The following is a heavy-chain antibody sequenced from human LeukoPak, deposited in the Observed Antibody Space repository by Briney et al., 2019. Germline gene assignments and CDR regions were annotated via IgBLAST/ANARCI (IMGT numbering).Heavy chain of an antibody. V-gene: IGHV4-34*01. CDR2: INHSGST. J-gene: IGHJ4*02. CDR3: ARGPGSGTYFDY. CDR1: GGSFSGYY. Sequence: SETLSLTCAVYGGSFSGYYWSWIRQPPGKGLEWIGEINHSGSTNYNPSLKSRVTISVDTSKNRFSLKLSSVTAADTAVYYCARGPGSGTYFDYWGQGTLVTVSS. D-gene: IGHD3-10*01.